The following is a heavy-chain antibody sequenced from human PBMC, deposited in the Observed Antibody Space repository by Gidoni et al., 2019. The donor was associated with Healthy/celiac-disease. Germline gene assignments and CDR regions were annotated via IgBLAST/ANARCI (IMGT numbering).Heavy chain of an antibody. J-gene: IGHJ6*02. Sequence: EVQLVESGGGLVQPGRSLRLSCAASGFTFDDYAMHWVRQDPGKGLEWVSGMSWTSGSIGYADSVKGRFTISRDNAKNSLYLQMNSLRAEDTALYHCAKSDHYDFWSGRGDYYGMDVWGQGTTVTVSS. CDR1: GFTFDDYA. CDR3: AKSDHYDFWSGRGDYYGMDV. CDR2: MSWTSGSI. D-gene: IGHD3-3*01. V-gene: IGHV3-9*01.